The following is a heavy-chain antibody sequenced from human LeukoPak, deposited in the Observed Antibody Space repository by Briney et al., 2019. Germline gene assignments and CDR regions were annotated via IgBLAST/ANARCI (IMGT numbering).Heavy chain of an antibody. J-gene: IGHJ6*02. CDR2: ISGSGGST. D-gene: IGHD3-10*01. V-gene: IGHV3-23*01. Sequence: PGGSLRLSCAASGFTFSSYAMSWVRQAPGEGLEWVSAISGSGGSTYYADSVKGRFTISRDNSKNTLYLQMNSLRAEDTAVYYCAKDFCPYGSGRCYYYGMDVWGQGTTVTVSS. CDR3: AKDFCPYGSGRCYYYGMDV. CDR1: GFTFSSYA.